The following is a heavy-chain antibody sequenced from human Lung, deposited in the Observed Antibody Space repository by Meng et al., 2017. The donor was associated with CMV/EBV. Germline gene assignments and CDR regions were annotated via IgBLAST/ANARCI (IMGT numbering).Heavy chain of an antibody. CDR2: ISSSSSYI. CDR1: GFTFSSYS. Sequence: LTXAASGFTFSSYSMNWVRQAPGKGLEWVSSISSSSSYIYYADSVKGRFTISRDNAKNSLYLQMNSLRAEDTAVYYCARVVVPATLGVDVWGQGTTVTVSS. D-gene: IGHD2-2*01. J-gene: IGHJ6*02. CDR3: ARVVVPATLGVDV. V-gene: IGHV3-21*01.